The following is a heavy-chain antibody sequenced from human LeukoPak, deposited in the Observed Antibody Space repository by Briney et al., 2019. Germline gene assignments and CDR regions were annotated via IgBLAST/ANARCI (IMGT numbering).Heavy chain of an antibody. D-gene: IGHD4-23*01. CDR2: ISSSGDYI. Sequence: TGGSLRLSCAASGFTFNIYSMNWVRQAPGKGLEWVSSISSSGDYIYYADSVRGRFTISKDNAKNSLYLQMNSLRADDTAVYYCARGRPHGNDYWGQGTLVTVSS. CDR1: GFTFNIYS. CDR3: ARGRPHGNDY. V-gene: IGHV3-21*01. J-gene: IGHJ4*02.